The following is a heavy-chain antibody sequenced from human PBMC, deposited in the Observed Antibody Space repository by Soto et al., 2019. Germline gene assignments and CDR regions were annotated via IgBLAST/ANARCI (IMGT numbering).Heavy chain of an antibody. Sequence: PGGSLRLSCAASGFTFSNFAMCWVRQAPGKGLEWVSALSGSGGHTYYADSVKGRFTISRDNSKNSLYLQMNSLTAEDTAIYYCAKYVHLEFLAYFNFCGQGPLVTVSS. CDR3: AKYVHLEFLAYFNF. CDR1: GFTFSNFA. J-gene: IGHJ4*02. CDR2: LSGSGGHT. V-gene: IGHV3-23*01. D-gene: IGHD1-1*01.